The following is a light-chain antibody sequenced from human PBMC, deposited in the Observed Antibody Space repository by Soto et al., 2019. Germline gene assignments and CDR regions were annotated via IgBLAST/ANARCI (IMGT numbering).Light chain of an antibody. CDR1: SSDVGGYKY. V-gene: IGLV2-14*01. J-gene: IGLJ1*01. CDR3: SSYTSSSTLFV. CDR2: EVS. Sequence: QSALTQAASVSGSPGQSITISCTGTSSDVGGYKYVSWYQQHPGKAPKLMIYEVSNRPSGVSNRFSASKSGNTASLTISGLQAEDEADYYCSSYTSSSTLFVFGTGTKVSVL.